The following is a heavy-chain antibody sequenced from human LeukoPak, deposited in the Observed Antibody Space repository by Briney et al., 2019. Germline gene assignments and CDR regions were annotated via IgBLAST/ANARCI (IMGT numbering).Heavy chain of an antibody. CDR1: GGSISSSNW. D-gene: IGHD1-26*01. Sequence: PSETLSLTCAVSGGSISSSNWWSWVRQPPGKGLEWIGEIYHSGSSNYNPSLKSRVTISVDTSKNQFSLKLSSVTAADTAVYYCARLSGSYYFDYWGQGTLVTVSS. CDR3: ARLSGSYYFDY. J-gene: IGHJ4*02. CDR2: IYHSGSS. V-gene: IGHV4-4*02.